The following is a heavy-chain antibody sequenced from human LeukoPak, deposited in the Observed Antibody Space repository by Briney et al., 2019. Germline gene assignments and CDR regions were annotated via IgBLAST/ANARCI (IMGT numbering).Heavy chain of an antibody. CDR1: GYSFATHW. J-gene: IGHJ4*02. V-gene: IGHV5-51*01. D-gene: IGHD3-3*01. CDR3: ASRIGSGSRNFDY. Sequence: RLGESLKISRKGSGYSFATHWIGWVRQMPGEGLEWMGIIYPGDSDTTYSPSFQGQVTISADKSISTAFLQWSSLKASDTATYYCASRIGSGSRNFDYWGQGTLVTVSS. CDR2: IYPGDSDT.